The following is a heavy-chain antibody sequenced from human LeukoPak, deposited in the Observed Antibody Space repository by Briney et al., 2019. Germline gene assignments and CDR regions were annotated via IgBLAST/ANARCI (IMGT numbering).Heavy chain of an antibody. CDR2: IYSGGST. V-gene: IGHV3-53*01. CDR1: GFTVSSNY. CDR3: ARTRFGELLGAFDI. J-gene: IGHJ3*02. D-gene: IGHD3-10*01. Sequence: GGSLRLSCAASGFTVSSNYMSWVRQAPGKGLDWVSVIYSGGSTYYADSVKGRFTISRDNSKNTLYLQMNSLRAEDTSVYYCARTRFGELLGAFDIWGQGTMVTVSS.